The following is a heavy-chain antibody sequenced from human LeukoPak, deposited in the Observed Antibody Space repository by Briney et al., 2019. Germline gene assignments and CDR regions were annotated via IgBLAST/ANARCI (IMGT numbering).Heavy chain of an antibody. Sequence: PSETLSLTCTVSGGSISSSSYYWGWIRQPPGKGLEWIGSIYYSGSTHYNPSLKSRVTISVDTSKNQFSLKLSSVTAADTAVYYCAAQRGYYYDSSGYYLEYFQHWGQGTLVTVSS. J-gene: IGHJ1*01. CDR2: IYYSGST. V-gene: IGHV4-39*01. D-gene: IGHD3-22*01. CDR3: AAQRGYYYDSSGYYLEYFQH. CDR1: GGSISSSSYY.